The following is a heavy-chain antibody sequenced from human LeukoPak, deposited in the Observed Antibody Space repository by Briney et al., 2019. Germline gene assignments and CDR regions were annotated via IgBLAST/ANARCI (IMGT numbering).Heavy chain of an antibody. D-gene: IGHD6-19*01. CDR2: ISSSSSYI. CDR3: ARVRSAVAGKMLDY. Sequence: PGGSLRLSCAASGFTFSSYSMNWVRQAPGKGLEWVSSISSSSSYIYYADSVKGRFTISRDNAKNSLYLQMNSLRAEDTAVYYCARVRSAVAGKMLDYWGQGTLVTVSS. J-gene: IGHJ4*02. V-gene: IGHV3-21*01. CDR1: GFTFSSYS.